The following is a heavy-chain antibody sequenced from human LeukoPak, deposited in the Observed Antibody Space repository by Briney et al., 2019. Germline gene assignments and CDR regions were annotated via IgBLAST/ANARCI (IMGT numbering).Heavy chain of an antibody. CDR2: MNPNSGNT. D-gene: IGHD3-10*01. CDR3: ARTMVRARSGSWFDP. Sequence: ASVKVSCKASGYTFTSYDIDWVRQATGQGLEWMGWMNPNSGNTGYAQKFQGRVTMTRNTSISTAYMELNSLRSEDTAVYYCARTMVRARSGSWFDPWGQRTLVTVPS. V-gene: IGHV1-8*01. J-gene: IGHJ5*02. CDR1: GYTFTSYD.